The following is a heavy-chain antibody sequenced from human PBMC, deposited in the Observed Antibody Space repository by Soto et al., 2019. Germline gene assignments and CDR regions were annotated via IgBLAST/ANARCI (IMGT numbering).Heavy chain of an antibody. CDR2: IYPGDSDT. V-gene: IGHV5-51*01. CDR3: ARLNIVVVVAASNWFDP. CDR1: GYSFTSYW. J-gene: IGHJ5*02. D-gene: IGHD2-15*01. Sequence: GESLKISCKGSGYSFTSYWIGWVRQMPGKGLEWMGIIYPGDSDTRYSPSFQGQVTISADKSISTAYLQWSSLKASDTAMYYCARLNIVVVVAASNWFDPWGQGTLVTVSS.